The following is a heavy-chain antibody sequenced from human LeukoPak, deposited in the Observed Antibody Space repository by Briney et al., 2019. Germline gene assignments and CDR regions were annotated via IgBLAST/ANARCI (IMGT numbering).Heavy chain of an antibody. V-gene: IGHV1-18*01. CDR1: GYTFTSYG. Sequence: ASVNVSCKASGYTFTSYGISWVRQAPGQGREWMGWISAYNGNTNYAQKLQGRVTMTTDTSTSTAYMELRSLRSDDTAVYYCASLVGAIDGDYFDYWGQGTLVTVSS. CDR3: ASLVGAIDGDYFDY. CDR2: ISAYNGNT. J-gene: IGHJ4*02. D-gene: IGHD1-26*01.